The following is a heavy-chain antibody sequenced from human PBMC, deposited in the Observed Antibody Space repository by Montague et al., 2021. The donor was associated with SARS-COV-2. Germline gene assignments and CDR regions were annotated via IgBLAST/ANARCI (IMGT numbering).Heavy chain of an antibody. CDR2: IYYSGST. D-gene: IGHD3-3*01. CDR3: ARAPVAHMTIFVVVTSFDY. CDR1: GGSISSYY. V-gene: IGHV4-59*01. J-gene: IGHJ4*02. Sequence: SETLSLTCTVSGGSISSYYWSWIRQPPGKGLEWIGYIYYSGSTNYNPSLKSRVTISVDTSKNQFSLKLSSVTAADTAVYYCARAPVAHMTIFVVVTSFDYWGQGTLVTVSS.